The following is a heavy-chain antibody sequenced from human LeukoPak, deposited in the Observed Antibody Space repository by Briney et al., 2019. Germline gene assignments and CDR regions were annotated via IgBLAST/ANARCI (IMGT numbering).Heavy chain of an antibody. D-gene: IGHD3-3*01. Sequence: ASVKVCCKASGYTFTSYGISWVRQAPGQGLEWMGWISAYNGNTNYAQKLQGRVTMTTDTSTSTAYMELRSLRSDDTAVYYCAGFWLMRGWFDPWGQGTLVTVSS. CDR2: ISAYNGNT. CDR3: AGFWLMRGWFDP. CDR1: GYTFTSYG. J-gene: IGHJ5*02. V-gene: IGHV1-18*01.